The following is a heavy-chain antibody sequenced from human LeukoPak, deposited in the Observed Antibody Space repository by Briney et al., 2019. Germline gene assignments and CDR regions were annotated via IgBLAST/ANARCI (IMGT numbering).Heavy chain of an antibody. CDR1: GFTFSSYA. Sequence: GGSLRLSCAASGFTFSSYAMSWVRQAPGKGLEWVSAISGSGGSTYYADSVKGRFTISRDNSKNTLYLQMNSLRAEDTAVYYCAKDCGGDCYAGYWYFDLSGRGTLVTVSS. J-gene: IGHJ2*01. D-gene: IGHD2-21*02. CDR3: AKDCGGDCYAGYWYFDL. V-gene: IGHV3-23*01. CDR2: ISGSGGST.